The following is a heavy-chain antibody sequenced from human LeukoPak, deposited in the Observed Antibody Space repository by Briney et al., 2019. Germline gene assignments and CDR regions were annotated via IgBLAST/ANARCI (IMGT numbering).Heavy chain of an antibody. CDR1: GYTFTSYG. V-gene: IGHV1-18*01. CDR2: ISAYNGNT. D-gene: IGHD6-13*01. CDR3: ARASGIAAAGMFDP. J-gene: IGHJ5*02. Sequence: APVKVSCKASGYTFTSYGISWVRQAPGQGLEWMGWISAYNGNTNYAQKLQGRVTMTTDTSTSTAYMELRSLRSDDTAVYYCARASGIAAAGMFDPWGQGTLVTVSS.